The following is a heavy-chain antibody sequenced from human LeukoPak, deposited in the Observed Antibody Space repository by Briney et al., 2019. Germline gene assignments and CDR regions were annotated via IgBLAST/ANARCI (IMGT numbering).Heavy chain of an antibody. Sequence: SETLSLTCTVSGGSISSYYWSWIRQPAGKGLEWIGYIYYSGSTNYNPSLKSRVTISVDTSKNQFSLKLSSVTAADTAVYYCARGGGGADAFDIWGQGTMVTVSS. V-gene: IGHV4-59*01. D-gene: IGHD1-26*01. CDR2: IYYSGST. CDR1: GGSISSYY. CDR3: ARGGGGADAFDI. J-gene: IGHJ3*02.